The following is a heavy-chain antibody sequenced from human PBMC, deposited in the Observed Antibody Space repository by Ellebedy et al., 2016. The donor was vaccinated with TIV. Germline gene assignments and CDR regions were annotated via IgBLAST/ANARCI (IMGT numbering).Heavy chain of an antibody. J-gene: IGHJ4*02. CDR3: AKDLAAGTTLRLDY. D-gene: IGHD1-1*01. CDR2: IKQDGSDK. V-gene: IGHV3-7*03. Sequence: GESLKISCVDSGLTFSRYWMSWVRQTPGRGLEWVANIKQDGSDKNYVDSVKGRFTISRDNSKNTLYLQMNSLRAEDTAVYYCAKDLAAGTTLRLDYWGQGTLVTVSS. CDR1: GLTFSRYW.